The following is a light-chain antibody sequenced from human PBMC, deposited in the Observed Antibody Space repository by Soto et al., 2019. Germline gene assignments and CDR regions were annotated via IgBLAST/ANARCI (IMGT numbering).Light chain of an antibody. J-gene: IGLJ2*01. V-gene: IGLV1-51*01. Sequence: QSVLTQPPSVSAAPGQKVTISCSGSSSNIANTYVSWYQQLPGTAPKLLIYDNNKRPAGIPDRFSGSKAGTSATLGITGLQSGDEAEYYCGTWDSRLSAGGFGGGTKVTVL. CDR1: SSNIANTY. CDR2: DNN. CDR3: GTWDSRLSAGG.